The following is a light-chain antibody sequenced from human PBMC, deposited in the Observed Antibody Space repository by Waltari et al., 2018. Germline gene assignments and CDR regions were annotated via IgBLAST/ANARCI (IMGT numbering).Light chain of an antibody. J-gene: IGKJ4*01. CDR3: QQYYSTPLT. V-gene: IGKV1-5*03. CDR2: KAS. CDR1: QSIGSW. Sequence: DIQMTQSPSTLSASIGDTVTITCRATQSIGSWLAWYQQKPGKAPNLLIYKASSLESGVPDRFSGSGSETDFTLTISSLQAEDVAVYYCQQYYSTPLTFGGGTKVEIK.